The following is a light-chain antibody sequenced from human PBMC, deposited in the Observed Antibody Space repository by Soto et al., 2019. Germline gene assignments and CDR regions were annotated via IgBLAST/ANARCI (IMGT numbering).Light chain of an antibody. CDR3: QQYNNWPPF. CDR2: GAS. J-gene: IGKJ3*01. CDR1: QSVDGI. Sequence: EERAAHAWSASQSVDGIFLAWYQQKPGQAPRLLIYGASTRDTGIPARFSGSGSGTEFTLTISSLQSEDFAVYYCQQYNNWPPFFGPGTMVDIK. V-gene: IGKV3-15*01.